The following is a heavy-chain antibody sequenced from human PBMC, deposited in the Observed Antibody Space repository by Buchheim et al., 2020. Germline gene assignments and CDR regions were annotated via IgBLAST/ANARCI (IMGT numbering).Heavy chain of an antibody. Sequence: VQLVESGGGVVQPGRSLRLSCAASGFTFSSYGMHWVRQAPGKGLEWLANIKPDGSQKHYVDSVKGRFTISRDNAKNSLSLQMNSLRAEDTAVYYCANAPAAAGIYWGQG. J-gene: IGHJ4*02. CDR1: GFTFSSYG. D-gene: IGHD6-13*01. V-gene: IGHV3-7*01. CDR3: ANAPAAAGIY. CDR2: IKPDGSQK.